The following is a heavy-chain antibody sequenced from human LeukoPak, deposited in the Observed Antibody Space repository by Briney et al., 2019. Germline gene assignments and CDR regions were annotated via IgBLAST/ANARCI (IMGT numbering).Heavy chain of an antibody. CDR1: GGSISSYY. CDR2: IYYSGST. D-gene: IGHD3-22*01. Sequence: PSETLSLTCTASGGSISSYYWSWIRQPPGKGLEWIGYIYYSGSTNYNPSLKSRVTISVDTSKNQFSLKLSSVTAADTAVYYCARELENYYDSSGYYYDWGQGTLVTVSS. V-gene: IGHV4-59*01. J-gene: IGHJ4*02. CDR3: ARELENYYDSSGYYYD.